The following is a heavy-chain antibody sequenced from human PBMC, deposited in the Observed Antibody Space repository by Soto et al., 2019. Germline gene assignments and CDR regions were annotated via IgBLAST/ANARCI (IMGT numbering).Heavy chain of an antibody. D-gene: IGHD6-13*01. CDR2: ISSSSSTI. CDR1: GFTFSSYS. Sequence: GGSLRLSCAASGFTFSSYSMNWVRQAPGKGLEWVSYISSSSSTIYYADSVKGRFTISRDNAKNSLYLQMNSLRAEDTAVYYCARVEQQLVSQPTTFYYYYYYMDVWGKGTTVTVSS. V-gene: IGHV3-48*01. CDR3: ARVEQQLVSQPTTFYYYYYYMDV. J-gene: IGHJ6*03.